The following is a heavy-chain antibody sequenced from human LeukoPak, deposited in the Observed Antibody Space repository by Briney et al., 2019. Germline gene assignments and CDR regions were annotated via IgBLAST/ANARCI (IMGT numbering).Heavy chain of an antibody. Sequence: ASVKVSCKASGYTFTSYGISWVRQAPGQGLEWMGWISAYNGNTNYAQKLQGRVTMTTDTSTSTAYMELRSLRSDDTAVYYCARGSVSSGWYHYFDYWGQGTLVTVSS. V-gene: IGHV1-18*01. CDR2: ISAYNGNT. CDR3: ARGSVSSGWYHYFDY. J-gene: IGHJ4*02. CDR1: GYTFTSYG. D-gene: IGHD6-19*01.